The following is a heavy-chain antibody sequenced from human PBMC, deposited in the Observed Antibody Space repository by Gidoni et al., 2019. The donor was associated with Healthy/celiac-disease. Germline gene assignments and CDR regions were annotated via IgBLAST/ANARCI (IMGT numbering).Heavy chain of an antibody. CDR1: GGSISSYY. Sequence: QVQLQESGPGLVKPSETLSLTCTVSGGSISSYYWSWIRQPPGQGLEWIGYIYYSGNTNYNPSLKSRVTISVDTSKNQFSLKLSSVTAADTAVYYCARGVSPEAFDIWGQGTMVTVSS. J-gene: IGHJ3*02. V-gene: IGHV4-59*01. CDR2: IYYSGNT. CDR3: ARGVSPEAFDI. D-gene: IGHD3-3*01.